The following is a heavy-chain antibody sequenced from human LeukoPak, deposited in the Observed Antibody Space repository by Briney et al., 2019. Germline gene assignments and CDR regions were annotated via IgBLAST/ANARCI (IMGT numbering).Heavy chain of an antibody. CDR3: ASLQRSSWYYFDY. Sequence: PGGSLRLSCAASGFTFSSYWMHWVRQAPGEGLVWVSRINSDGSSTSYADSVKGRFTISRDNAKNTLYLQMNSLRAEDTAVYYCASLQRSSWYYFDYWGQGTLVTVSS. J-gene: IGHJ4*02. D-gene: IGHD6-13*01. CDR1: GFTFSSYW. CDR2: INSDGSST. V-gene: IGHV3-74*01.